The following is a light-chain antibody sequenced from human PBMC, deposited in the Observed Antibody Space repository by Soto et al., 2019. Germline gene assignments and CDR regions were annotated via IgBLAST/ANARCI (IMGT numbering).Light chain of an antibody. CDR2: DVS. Sequence: QSALTQPRSVSGSPGQSVTISCTGTSSDVGGYNYVSWYQQHSGKAPKLMIYDVSKWPSGVPDRFSGSKSGNTASLTISGRPAEDEADYYCCSYAGNSLWVFGGGTTLTVL. CDR1: SSDVGGYNY. J-gene: IGLJ3*02. CDR3: CSYAGNSLWV. V-gene: IGLV2-11*01.